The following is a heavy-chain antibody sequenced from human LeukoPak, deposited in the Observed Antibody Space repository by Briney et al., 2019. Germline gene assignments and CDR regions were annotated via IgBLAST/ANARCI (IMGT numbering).Heavy chain of an antibody. CDR1: GFTFSSYW. D-gene: IGHD4-11*01. V-gene: IGHV3-7*01. J-gene: IGHJ4*02. Sequence: GGSLRLSCAPSGFTFSSYWMSWVRKAPGKGLEWVANIKQDGSEKYYVDSVKGRFTISRDNAKNSLYLQMNSLRAEDAAVYYCARAHVTTVVWGQGTLVTVSS. CDR3: ARAHVTTVV. CDR2: IKQDGSEK.